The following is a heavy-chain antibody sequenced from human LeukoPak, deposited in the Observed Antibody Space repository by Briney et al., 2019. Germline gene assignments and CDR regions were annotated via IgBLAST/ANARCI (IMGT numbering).Heavy chain of an antibody. CDR1: GATLNIGHA. J-gene: IGHJ5*02. CDR2: IIPFLGEV. D-gene: IGHD5-12*01. V-gene: IGHV1-69*04. CDR3: SPCGHAYDWFGP. Sequence: SVKVSCKAFGATLNIGHAFIWARQAPGQGLQWMGRIIPFLGEVNYAQNFQGRDSFTADKSTATMYMEMKSLRLDDTAIYYCSPCGHAYDWFGPWGQGTLVTVSS.